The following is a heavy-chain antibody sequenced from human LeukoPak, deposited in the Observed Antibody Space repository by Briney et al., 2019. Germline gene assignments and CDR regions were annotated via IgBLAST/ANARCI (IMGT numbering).Heavy chain of an antibody. J-gene: IGHJ4*02. CDR2: ISGSGGTT. CDR1: GFTFSSYA. D-gene: IGHD4-23*01. CDR3: AKDLTATVVTPFDY. Sequence: GGSLRLSCAASGFTFSSYAMTWVRQAPGKGLEWVSTISGSGGTTYYADSVKGRFTISRDNSKNTLYLQMNSLRAGDSAVYYCAKDLTATVVTPFDYWGQGTLVTVSS. V-gene: IGHV3-23*01.